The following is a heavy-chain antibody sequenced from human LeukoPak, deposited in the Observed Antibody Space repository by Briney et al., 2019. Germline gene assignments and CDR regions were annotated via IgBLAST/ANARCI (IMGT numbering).Heavy chain of an antibody. Sequence: GGSLRLSCAASGFTFSSYAMSWVRQAPGKGLGWVSAISGSGGSTYYADSVKGRFTISRDNSKNTLYLQMDSLRAEDTAVYYCAKDTRWLQFDFDYWGQGTLVTVSS. J-gene: IGHJ4*02. CDR3: AKDTRWLQFDFDY. CDR2: ISGSGGST. D-gene: IGHD5-24*01. V-gene: IGHV3-23*01. CDR1: GFTFSSYA.